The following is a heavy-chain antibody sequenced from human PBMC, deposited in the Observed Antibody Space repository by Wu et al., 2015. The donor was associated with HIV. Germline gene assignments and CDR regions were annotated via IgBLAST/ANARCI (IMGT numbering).Heavy chain of an antibody. CDR2: INPSGGST. CDR3: ARSTVHGSGTYYFDY. J-gene: IGHJ4*02. D-gene: IGHD3-10*01. V-gene: IGHV1-46*01. Sequence: QVQLVQSGTEVKKPGASVKVSCKASAYTFTNYWLHWVRQAPGQGLEWMGIINPSGGSTSYAQKFQGRVTMTRDTSTNTVYMDLSSLRSEDTAVYFCARSTVHGSGTYYFDYWGQETLVTVSS. CDR1: AYTFTNYW.